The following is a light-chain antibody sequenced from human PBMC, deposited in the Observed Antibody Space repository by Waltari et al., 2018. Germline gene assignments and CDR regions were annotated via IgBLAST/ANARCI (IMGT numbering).Light chain of an antibody. CDR2: SAS. J-gene: IGKJ1*01. CDR1: QSVTNS. Sequence: EIVLTQSPDTLSLSPGERATLSCRASQSVTNSLAWYQQKPGQAPRLLIYSASTRATGVPARFRGSGSGTDFTLTISSLEPEDFAVYYCQQRSNWPRTFGQGTKVEIK. CDR3: QQRSNWPRT. V-gene: IGKV3-11*01.